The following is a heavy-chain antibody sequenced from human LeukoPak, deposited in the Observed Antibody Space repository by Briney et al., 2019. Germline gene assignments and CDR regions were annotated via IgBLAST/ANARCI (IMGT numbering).Heavy chain of an antibody. CDR2: IHPNSGDT. J-gene: IGHJ4*02. CDR3: ARDCSGGSCYGEY. CDR1: GYTFTGYY. V-gene: IGHV1-2*02. Sequence: ASVKVSCKACGYTFTGYYMHWVRQAPGQGLEWMGWIHPNSGDTNYAQKFQGRVTMTRDTSISTTYMEVSSLRSEDTAVYYCARDCSGGSCYGEYWGQGTLVILSS. D-gene: IGHD2-15*01.